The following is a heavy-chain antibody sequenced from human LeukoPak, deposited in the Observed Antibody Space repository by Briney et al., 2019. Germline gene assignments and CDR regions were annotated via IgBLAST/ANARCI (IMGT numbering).Heavy chain of an antibody. D-gene: IGHD7-27*01. Sequence: GASVKVSCKASGYTFTSFGIIWVRQAPGQGLEWMGWISAYNGNTDYAQKVQGRITMTTDGSTSTAYMELRSLRPDDTAVYYCARDNLGFDYWGQGTLVTVS. V-gene: IGHV1-18*01. J-gene: IGHJ4*02. CDR3: ARDNLGFDY. CDR2: ISAYNGNT. CDR1: GYTFTSFG.